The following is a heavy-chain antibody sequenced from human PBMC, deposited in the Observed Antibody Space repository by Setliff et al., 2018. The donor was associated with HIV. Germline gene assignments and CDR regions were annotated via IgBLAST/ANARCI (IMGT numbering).Heavy chain of an antibody. CDR1: GDSVSSGSYY. CDR2: IYYSGTT. D-gene: IGHD3-10*01. CDR3: VSQYGSGSYLNY. J-gene: IGHJ4*02. Sequence: SETLSLTCTVSGDSVSSGSYYWSWIRQPPGKGLEWIGYIYYSGTTNYNPSLKSRVTMSVDTSKNQFSLKLSSVTAADTAVYFCVSQYGSGSYLNYWSQGTLVTVSS. V-gene: IGHV4-61*01.